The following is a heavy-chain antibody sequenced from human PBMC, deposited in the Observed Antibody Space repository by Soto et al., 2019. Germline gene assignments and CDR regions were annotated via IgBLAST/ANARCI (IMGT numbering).Heavy chain of an antibody. J-gene: IGHJ3*02. CDR2: IKQDGSEK. D-gene: IGHD3-3*01. V-gene: IGHV3-7*03. Sequence: SLRLSCAASGFTFSSYWMSWVRQAPGKGLEWVANIKQDGSEKYYVDSVKGRFTISRDNAKNSLYLQMNSLRAEDTAVYYCARGGYYDFWSGHDAFDIWGQGTMVTVSS. CDR1: GFTFSSYW. CDR3: ARGGYYDFWSGHDAFDI.